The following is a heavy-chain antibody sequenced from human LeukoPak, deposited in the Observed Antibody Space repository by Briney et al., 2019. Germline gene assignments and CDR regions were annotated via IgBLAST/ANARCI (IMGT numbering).Heavy chain of an antibody. CDR3: ARAQRGYSAPRGYYYGMDV. CDR2: IYYSGST. D-gene: IGHD5-12*01. Sequence: SQTLSLTCTVSGDSISSGDYYWSWIRQPPGKGLEWIGYIYYSGSTYYNPSLKSRVTISVDTSKNQFSLKLSSVTAADTAVYYCARAQRGYSAPRGYYYGMDVWGQGTTVTVSS. J-gene: IGHJ6*02. V-gene: IGHV4-30-4*08. CDR1: GDSISSGDYY.